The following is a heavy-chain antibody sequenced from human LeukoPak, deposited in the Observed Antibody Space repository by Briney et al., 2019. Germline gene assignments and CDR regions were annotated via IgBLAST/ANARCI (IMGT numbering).Heavy chain of an antibody. CDR2: INTNTGNP. CDR3: AREGDCSGGSCYLNWFDP. Sequence: GASVNVSCKASGYTFTSYAMNWVRQAPGQGLEWMGWINTNTGNPTYAQGFTGRFVFSLDTSVSTAHLQISSLKAEDTAVYYCAREGDCSGGSCYLNWFDPWGQGTLVTVSS. V-gene: IGHV7-4-1*02. CDR1: GYTFTSYA. J-gene: IGHJ5*02. D-gene: IGHD2-15*01.